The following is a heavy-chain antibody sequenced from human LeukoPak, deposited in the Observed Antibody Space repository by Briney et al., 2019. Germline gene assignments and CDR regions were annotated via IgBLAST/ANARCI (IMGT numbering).Heavy chain of an antibody. J-gene: IGHJ4*02. CDR2: ISSSSNYI. V-gene: IGHV3-21*01. D-gene: IGHD5-24*01. Sequence: GGSLRLSCVASGFTFTSYGISWVRQAPGKGLEWISSISSSSNYISYADSVKGRFTISRDNAKNSLYLQMNSLRAEDTAIYYCVRDEMEPAARFFDYWGQGTLVTVSS. CDR3: VRDEMEPAARFFDY. CDR1: GFTFTSYG.